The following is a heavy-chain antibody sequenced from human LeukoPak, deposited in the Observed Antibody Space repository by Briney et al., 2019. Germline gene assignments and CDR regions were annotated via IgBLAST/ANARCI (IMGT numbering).Heavy chain of an antibody. D-gene: IGHD3-3*01. CDR3: ARVYDFWSGYYLDY. CDR1: GFTFSSYG. J-gene: IGHJ4*02. V-gene: IGHV3-NL1*01. CDR2: IYSGGST. Sequence: GRSLRLSCAASGFTFSSYGMHWVRQAPGKGLEWVSVIYSGGSTYYADSVKGRFTISRDNSKNTLYLQMNSLRAEDTAVYYCARVYDFWSGYYLDYWGQGTLVTVSS.